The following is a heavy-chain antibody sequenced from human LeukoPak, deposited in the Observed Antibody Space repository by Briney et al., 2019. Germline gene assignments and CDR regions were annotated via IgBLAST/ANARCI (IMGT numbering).Heavy chain of an antibody. V-gene: IGHV3-48*03. CDR1: GFTSSSYE. Sequence: PGGSLRLSCAASGFTSSSYEMNWVRQAPGKGLEWVSYISSSGSTIYYADSVKGRFTISRDNAKNSLYLQMNSLRAEDTAVYHCARGEYSGYDYYYYYMDVWGKGTTVTVSS. CDR3: ARGEYSGYDYYYYYMDV. J-gene: IGHJ6*03. D-gene: IGHD5-12*01. CDR2: ISSSGSTI.